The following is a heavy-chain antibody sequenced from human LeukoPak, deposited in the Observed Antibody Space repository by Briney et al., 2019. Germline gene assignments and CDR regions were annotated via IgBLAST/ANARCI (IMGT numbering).Heavy chain of an antibody. CDR1: GFTVSSNY. V-gene: IGHV3-53*01. J-gene: IGHJ2*01. CDR2: IYSGGST. D-gene: IGHD1-26*01. CDR3: ARVGRNSGSYPVHWYFDL. Sequence: GGSLRLSCAASGFTVSSNYMSWVRQAPGKGLEGVSVIYSGGSTYYADSVKGRRTISRDNSKNTLYLQMNSLRAEDTAVYYCARVGRNSGSYPVHWYFDLWGRGTLVTVSS.